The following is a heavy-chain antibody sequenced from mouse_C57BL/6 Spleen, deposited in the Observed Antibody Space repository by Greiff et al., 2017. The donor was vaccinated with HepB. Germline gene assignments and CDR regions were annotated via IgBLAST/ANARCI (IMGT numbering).Heavy chain of an antibody. CDR1: GFTFSSYA. Sequence: EVQLVESGGGLVKPGGSLKLSCAASGFTFSSYAMSWVRQTPEKRLEWVATISDGGSYTYYPDNVKGRFTISRDNAKNNLYLQMSHLKSEDTAMYYCARGDYDSSAMDYWGQGTSVTVSS. D-gene: IGHD2-4*01. CDR2: ISDGGSYT. J-gene: IGHJ4*01. V-gene: IGHV5-4*01. CDR3: ARGDYDSSAMDY.